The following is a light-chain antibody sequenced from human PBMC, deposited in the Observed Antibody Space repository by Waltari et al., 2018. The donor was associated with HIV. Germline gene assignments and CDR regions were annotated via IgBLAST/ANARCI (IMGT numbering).Light chain of an antibody. J-gene: IGLJ3*02. Sequence: SYVLTQPPSVSVAPGQTARIPCGGDTHINKGVHWYQHKPGQAPVLVVYDDSDRPSGIPDRFSGFNSENTATLTITRVEVGDEADYYCQVWGSDNDHPVFGGGTKVTVL. CDR1: THINKG. CDR3: QVWGSDNDHPV. V-gene: IGLV3-21*02. CDR2: DDS.